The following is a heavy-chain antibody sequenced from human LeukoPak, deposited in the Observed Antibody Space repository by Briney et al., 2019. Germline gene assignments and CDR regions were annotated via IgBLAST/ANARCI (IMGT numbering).Heavy chain of an antibody. CDR3: ARGAGGSYSSSDY. Sequence: GGSLRLSCAASGFTFSSYWMSWVRQAPGKGLEWVANIKQDGSEKYYVDSVKGRFTISRDNAKDSLYLQMNSLRAEDTAVYYCARGAGGSYSSSDYWGQGTLVTVSS. V-gene: IGHV3-7*01. J-gene: IGHJ4*02. CDR2: IKQDGSEK. D-gene: IGHD1-26*01. CDR1: GFTFSSYW.